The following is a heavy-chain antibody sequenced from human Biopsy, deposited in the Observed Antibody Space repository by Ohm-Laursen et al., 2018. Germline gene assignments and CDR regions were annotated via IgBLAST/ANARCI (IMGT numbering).Heavy chain of an antibody. D-gene: IGHD5-12*01. CDR3: ARLGSGDYFPTFFDF. CDR2: IFYSANT. CDR1: GVSINGGRYY. Sequence: TLSLTCTVSGVSINGGRYYWTWIRHHPGKGLEWIGNIFYSANTYYNPSLKSRVTISVDTSKNQFSLKLSSVTAEDTAVYYCARLGSGDYFPTFFDFWGQGALVTVSS. J-gene: IGHJ4*02. V-gene: IGHV4-31*03.